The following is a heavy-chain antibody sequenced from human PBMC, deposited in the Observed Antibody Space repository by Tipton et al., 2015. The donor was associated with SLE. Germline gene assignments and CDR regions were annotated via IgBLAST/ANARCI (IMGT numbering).Heavy chain of an antibody. Sequence: TLSLTCNVSGGPVSTHYWTWIRQAPGKGLEWIGYIYYGGTIKYNPSLKSRVTISLDTSKNQISLKMTAVTAADTAVYYCARLSTDYADRSGYGYFDHWGQGTLVTVSS. CDR3: ARLSTDYADRSGYGYFDH. D-gene: IGHD3-22*01. CDR2: IYYGGTI. J-gene: IGHJ4*02. V-gene: IGHV4-59*08. CDR1: GGPVSTHY.